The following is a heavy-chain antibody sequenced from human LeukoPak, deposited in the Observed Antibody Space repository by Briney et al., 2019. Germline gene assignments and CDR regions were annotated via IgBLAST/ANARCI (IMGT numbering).Heavy chain of an antibody. CDR2: ISSSSTYT. CDR1: GFTFSDYY. CDR3: ARIRYASGMDV. J-gene: IGHJ6*02. D-gene: IGHD3-9*01. Sequence: SGGSLRLSCAASGFTFSDYYMSWIRQATGKGLEWVSYISSSSTYTNYADSVKGRFTISRGNAKNSLYLQMNSLRAEDTAVYYCARIRYASGMDVWGQGTTVTASS. V-gene: IGHV3-11*03.